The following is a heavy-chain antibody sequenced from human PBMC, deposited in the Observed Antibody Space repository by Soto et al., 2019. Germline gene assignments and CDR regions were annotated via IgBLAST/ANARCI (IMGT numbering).Heavy chain of an antibody. CDR3: AREGGYPYYGSGSYYNFDY. J-gene: IGHJ4*02. D-gene: IGHD3-10*01. Sequence: GGSLRLSCAASGFTFSSYGMHWVRQAPGKGLEWVAVIWYDGSNKYYADSVKGRFTISRDNSKNTLYLQMNSLRAEDTAVYYCAREGGYPYYGSGSYYNFDYWGQGTLVTVSS. CDR1: GFTFSSYG. V-gene: IGHV3-33*01. CDR2: IWYDGSNK.